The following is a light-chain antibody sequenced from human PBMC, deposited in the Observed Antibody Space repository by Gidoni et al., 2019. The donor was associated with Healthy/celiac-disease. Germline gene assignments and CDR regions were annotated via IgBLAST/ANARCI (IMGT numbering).Light chain of an antibody. Sequence: EIVLTQSPATLSLSPGERATLSCRASQIVRSSLAWYQQKPGQAPSLLIYDASNRATGIPARFSGSGSGTDFTLTISSLEPEDFAVYYCQQRSNWPPFTFGPGTKVDIK. CDR2: DAS. V-gene: IGKV3-11*01. J-gene: IGKJ3*01. CDR1: QIVRSS. CDR3: QQRSNWPPFT.